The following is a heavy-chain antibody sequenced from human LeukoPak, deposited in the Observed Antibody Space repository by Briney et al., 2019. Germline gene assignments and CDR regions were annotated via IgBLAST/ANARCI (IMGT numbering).Heavy chain of an antibody. CDR3: ARGPGPGKVGAAIHYYYGMDV. Sequence: SETLSLTCAVYGGSFSGHYWSWIRQPPGKGLEWIGEINHSGSTNYNPSLKSRVTISVDTSKNQFSLKLSSVTAADTAVYYCARGPGPGKVGAAIHYYYGMDVWGQGTTVTVSS. V-gene: IGHV4-34*01. D-gene: IGHD1-26*01. CDR1: GGSFSGHY. J-gene: IGHJ6*02. CDR2: INHSGST.